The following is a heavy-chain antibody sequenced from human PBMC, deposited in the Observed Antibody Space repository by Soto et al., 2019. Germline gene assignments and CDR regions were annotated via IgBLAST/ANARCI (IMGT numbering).Heavy chain of an antibody. CDR1: GYSISSSNW. D-gene: IGHD3-16*01. CDR2: IYYSGRT. Sequence: QVQLQESGPGLVKPSATLSLTCAVSGYSISSSNWWGWIRQPPGKGLEWIGYIYYSGRTYYNPSLKSRVTMSVDTSKNQFSLKLRSVTAVDAAVYYCARIGGGGDMDYWGQGTLVTVSS. V-gene: IGHV4-28*01. J-gene: IGHJ4*02. CDR3: ARIGGGGDMDY.